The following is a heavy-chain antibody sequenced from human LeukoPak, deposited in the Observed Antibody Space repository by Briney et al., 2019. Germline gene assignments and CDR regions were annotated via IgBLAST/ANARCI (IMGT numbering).Heavy chain of an antibody. CDR3: ATVGYSYGPERNYYFDY. CDR1: GYTFTNYY. Sequence: GASVKVSCKASGYTFTNYYIHWVRQAPGKGLEWMGGFDPEDGETIYAQKFQGRVTMTEDTSTDTAYMELSSLRSEDTAVYYCATVGYSYGPERNYYFDYWGQGTLVTVSS. V-gene: IGHV1-24*01. CDR2: FDPEDGET. J-gene: IGHJ4*02. D-gene: IGHD5-18*01.